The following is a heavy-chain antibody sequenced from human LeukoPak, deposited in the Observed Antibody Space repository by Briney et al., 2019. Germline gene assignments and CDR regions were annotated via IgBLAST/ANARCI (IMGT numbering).Heavy chain of an antibody. CDR1: GGSISTYY. CDR3: ASGDSYYFDY. Sequence: SETLSLTCTVSGGSISTYYWSWIRQPPVKGLEWIGYIYYTGSTNYNPSLKSRVTISVDTSKNQFSLKLSSVTAADTAVYYCASGDSYYFDYWGQGTLVTVSS. D-gene: IGHD7-27*01. J-gene: IGHJ4*02. CDR2: IYYTGST. V-gene: IGHV4-59*08.